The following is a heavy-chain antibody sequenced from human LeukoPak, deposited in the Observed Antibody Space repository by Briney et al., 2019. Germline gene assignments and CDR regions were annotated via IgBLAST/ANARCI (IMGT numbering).Heavy chain of an antibody. CDR2: INHSGST. CDR3: ARAGVVAYHLYYFHMDV. CDR1: GFTFSSYS. Sequence: PGGSLRLSCAASGFTFSSYSMNWVRQAPGKGLEWIEEINHSGSTNYNPSLKSRVTISTDTSKNQFSLKLTSVTAADTAMYYCARAGVVAYHLYYFHMDVWGNGTTVTVSS. J-gene: IGHJ6*03. D-gene: IGHD3-3*01. V-gene: IGHV4-34*01.